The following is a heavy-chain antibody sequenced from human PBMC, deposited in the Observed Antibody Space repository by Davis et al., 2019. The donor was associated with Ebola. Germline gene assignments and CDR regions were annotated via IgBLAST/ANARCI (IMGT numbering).Heavy chain of an antibody. J-gene: IGHJ5*02. CDR3: ARERMVTRWFDP. Sequence: GESLKISCAASGFTFSSYAMHWVRQAPGKGLEWVAVISYDGSNKYYADSVKGRFTISRDNSKNTLYLQMNSLRAEDTAVYYCARERMVTRWFDPWGQGTLVTVSS. CDR1: GFTFSSYA. CDR2: ISYDGSNK. D-gene: IGHD4-23*01. V-gene: IGHV3-30-3*01.